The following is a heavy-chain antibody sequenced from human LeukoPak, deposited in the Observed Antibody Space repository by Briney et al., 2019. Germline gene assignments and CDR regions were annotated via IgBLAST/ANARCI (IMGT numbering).Heavy chain of an antibody. CDR2: ISGSGGST. J-gene: IGHJ4*02. CDR3: AKDPLGGDCSSTSCYVLRPFDF. V-gene: IGHV3-23*01. D-gene: IGHD2-2*01. CDR1: GFTFSSYA. Sequence: PGGSLRLSCAASGFTFSSYAMSWVRQAPGKGLEWVAPISGSGGSTYYPDSVRRRFTISRDNSKNTLYLQMNSLRAEDTAVYYCAKDPLGGDCSSTSCYVLRPFDFWGQGTLVSVCS.